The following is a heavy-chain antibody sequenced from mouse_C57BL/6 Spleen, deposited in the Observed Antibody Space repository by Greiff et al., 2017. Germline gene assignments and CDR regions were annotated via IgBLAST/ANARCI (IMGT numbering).Heavy chain of an antibody. V-gene: IGHV1-72*01. CDR1: GYTFTSYW. D-gene: IGHD2-3*01. J-gene: IGHJ3*01. CDR3: ERDGYYAFAY. Sequence: QVQLQQPGAELVKPGASVKLSCKASGYTFTSYWMHWVKQRPGRGLEWIGRIDPNRGGTKYNEKFKSKATLTVDKPSSSAYMQINSLTSKDSAVYDCERDGYYAFAYWGQGTLVTVSA. CDR2: IDPNRGGT.